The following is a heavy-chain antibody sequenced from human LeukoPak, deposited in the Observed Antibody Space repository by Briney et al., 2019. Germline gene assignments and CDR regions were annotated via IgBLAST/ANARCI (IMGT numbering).Heavy chain of an antibody. J-gene: IGHJ4*02. CDR1: GGSPSSGSYY. CDR3: ARESNGGTVAGEDGPDY. V-gene: IGHV4-61*02. CDR2: IYTSGST. Sequence: PSQTLSLTCTVSGGSPSSGSYYWSWIRQPAGKGLEWIGRIYTSGSTNYNPSLKSRVTISVDTSKNQFSLKLSSVTAADTAVYYCARESNGGTVAGEDGPDYWGQGTLVTVSS. D-gene: IGHD6-19*01.